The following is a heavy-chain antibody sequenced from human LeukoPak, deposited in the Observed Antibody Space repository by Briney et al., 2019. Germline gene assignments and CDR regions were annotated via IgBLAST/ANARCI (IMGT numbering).Heavy chain of an antibody. Sequence: SETLSLTCTVPGGSISSYYWSWIRQPPGKGLEWIGYIYYSGSTNYNPSLKSRVTISVDTSKNQFSLKLSSVTAADTAVYYCARATYYYDSSGYLGATFDYWGQGTLVTVSS. CDR1: GGSISSYY. CDR2: IYYSGST. CDR3: ARATYYYDSSGYLGATFDY. D-gene: IGHD3-22*01. V-gene: IGHV4-59*01. J-gene: IGHJ4*02.